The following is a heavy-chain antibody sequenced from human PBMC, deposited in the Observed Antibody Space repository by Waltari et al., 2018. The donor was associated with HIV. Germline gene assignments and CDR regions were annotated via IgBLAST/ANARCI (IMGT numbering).Heavy chain of an antibody. Sequence: EVQLSESGGALAQPGGSLSPSCAASGSISSSAMTWVRQAPGKGREWVSTISGDGEDSYYAASVQGRFIISRDNSRNIVSLQMKILRAEDTAIYYCAQDADTAGYSFFGFWGQGTLVVVSS. CDR3: AQDADTAGYSFFGF. V-gene: IGHV3-23*01. CDR2: ISGDGEDS. J-gene: IGHJ4*02. CDR1: GSISSSA. D-gene: IGHD3-22*01.